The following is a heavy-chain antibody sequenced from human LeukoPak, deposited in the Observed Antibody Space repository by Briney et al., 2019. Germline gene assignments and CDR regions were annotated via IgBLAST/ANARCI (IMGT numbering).Heavy chain of an antibody. CDR3: ARRLSSSWYDDYFDY. D-gene: IGHD6-13*01. V-gene: IGHV4-38-2*01. J-gene: IGHJ4*02. CDR1: GYSISSGYY. Sequence: SETLSLTCAVSGYSISSGYYWGWIRQPPGKGLEWIGSIYQSGSTYYNPSPKSRVTISVDTSKNQFSLELSSVTAADTAVYYCARRLSSSWYDDYFDYWGQGTLVTVSS. CDR2: IYQSGST.